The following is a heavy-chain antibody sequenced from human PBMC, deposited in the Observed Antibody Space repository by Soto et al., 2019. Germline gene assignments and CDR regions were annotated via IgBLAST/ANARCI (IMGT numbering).Heavy chain of an antibody. CDR3: ARGGPYFGELFARYYYYGMDV. CDR1: GYTFTSYD. D-gene: IGHD3-10*01. Sequence: ASVKVSCKASGYTFTSYDINWVRQATGQGLEWMGWMNPNSGNTGYAQKFQGRVTMTRNTSISTAYMELSSLRSEDTAVYYCARGGPYFGELFARYYYYGMDVWGQGTTVTVAS. V-gene: IGHV1-8*01. CDR2: MNPNSGNT. J-gene: IGHJ6*02.